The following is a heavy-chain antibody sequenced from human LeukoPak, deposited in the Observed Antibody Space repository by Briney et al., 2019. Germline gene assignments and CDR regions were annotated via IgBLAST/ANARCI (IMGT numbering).Heavy chain of an antibody. J-gene: IGHJ3*02. V-gene: IGHV1-18*01. CDR1: GYTFTKYA. Sequence: ASVKVSCKASGYTFTKYAITWVRQATGQGPEWMGRISVHNGHTNYAQKLQGRVTLTTDTSTSTAYMELRSLRSDDTAVYYCARGAYYDILTGYETADVFDIWGQGTMVTVSP. D-gene: IGHD3-9*01. CDR3: ARGAYYDILTGYETADVFDI. CDR2: ISVHNGHT.